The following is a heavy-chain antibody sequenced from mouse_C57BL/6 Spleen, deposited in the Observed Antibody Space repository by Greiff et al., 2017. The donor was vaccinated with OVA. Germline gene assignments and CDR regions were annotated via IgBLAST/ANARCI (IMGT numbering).Heavy chain of an antibody. J-gene: IGHJ4*01. CDR2: IDPSDSYT. Sequence: VQLQQPGAELVKPGASVKLSCKASGYTFTSYWMQWVKQRPGQGLEWIGEIDPSDSYTNYNQKFKGKATLTVDTSSSTAYMQLSSLTSEDSAVYYCARGEEGYAMDYWGQGTSVTVSS. CDR3: ARGEEGYAMDY. V-gene: IGHV1-50*01. CDR1: GYTFTSYW.